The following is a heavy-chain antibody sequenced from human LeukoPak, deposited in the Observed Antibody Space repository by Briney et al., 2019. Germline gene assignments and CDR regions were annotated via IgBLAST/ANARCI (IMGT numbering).Heavy chain of an antibody. CDR2: ISGNGGTT. J-gene: IGHJ5*02. Sequence: GGSLRLSCAASGFTFSSYAISWVRQAPGEGVGWGSAISGNGGTTYYAAPVKGRFTISRDNSKNTLYLQMNSLRAEDTAVYYCANRGEQWLEYNWFDPWGQGTLVTVSS. V-gene: IGHV3-23*01. CDR3: ANRGEQWLEYNWFDP. D-gene: IGHD6-19*01. CDR1: GFTFSSYA.